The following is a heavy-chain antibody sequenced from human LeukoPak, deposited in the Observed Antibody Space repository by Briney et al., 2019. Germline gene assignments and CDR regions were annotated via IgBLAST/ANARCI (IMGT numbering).Heavy chain of an antibody. CDR1: GFTFSSYA. D-gene: IGHD3-10*01. J-gene: IGHJ4*02. CDR3: AKCDSSVWYGSGSYPPSFDY. V-gene: IGHV3-23*01. Sequence: GGSLRLSCAASGFTFSSYAMSWVRQAPGKGLEWVSAISGSGGGTYYADSVKGRFTISRDNSKNTLYLQMNSLRAEDTAVYYCAKCDSSVWYGSGSYPPSFDYRGQGTLVTVSS. CDR2: ISGSGGGT.